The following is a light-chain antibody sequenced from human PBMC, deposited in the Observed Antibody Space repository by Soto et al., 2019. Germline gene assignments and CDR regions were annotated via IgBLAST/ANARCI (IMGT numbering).Light chain of an antibody. CDR2: GAS. J-gene: IGKJ5*01. Sequence: EIVMTQSPATLSVSPGARATLSCRASQSVGSDLVWYRQKPGQAPRLLIYGASSRATGIPDRFSGSGSGTDFTLTITGLEPDDSAVYYCQQHGISHITFGQGTRLETK. CDR1: QSVGSD. CDR3: QQHGISHIT. V-gene: IGKV3-20*01.